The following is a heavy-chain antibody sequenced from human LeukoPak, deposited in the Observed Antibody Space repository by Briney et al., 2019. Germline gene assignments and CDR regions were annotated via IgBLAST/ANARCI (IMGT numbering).Heavy chain of an antibody. V-gene: IGHV3-53*01. CDR2: IYSGGST. CDR3: AREKEQQLAQSPHWYFDL. CDR1: GFTVSSNY. Sequence: GGSLRLSCAASGFTVSSNYMSWVRQAPGKGLEWVSVIYSGGSTYYADSVKGRFTISRDNSKNTLYLQMNSLRAEDTAVYYCAREKEQQLAQSPHWYFDLWGRGTLVTVSS. D-gene: IGHD6-13*01. J-gene: IGHJ2*01.